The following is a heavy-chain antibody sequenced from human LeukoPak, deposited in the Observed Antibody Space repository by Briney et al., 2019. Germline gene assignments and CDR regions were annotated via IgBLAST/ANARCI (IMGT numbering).Heavy chain of an antibody. CDR2: ISTSSSTI. J-gene: IGHJ4*02. D-gene: IGHD5-24*01. Sequence: PGGSRRLSCAASGFTFSSYSMNWVRQAPRKGLEWISYISTSSSTIYYADSMKGRFTISRDNAKNSLYLQMNSLRDEDTAVYYCAREGIDGYNYFDYWGQGTLVTVSS. CDR1: GFTFSSYS. CDR3: AREGIDGYNYFDY. V-gene: IGHV3-48*02.